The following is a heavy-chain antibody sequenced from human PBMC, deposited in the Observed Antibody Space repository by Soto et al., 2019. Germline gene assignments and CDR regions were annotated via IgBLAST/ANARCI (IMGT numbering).Heavy chain of an antibody. J-gene: IGHJ5*02. D-gene: IGHD1-1*01. CDR2: IYATGTT. CDR3: VRDGTKTLRDWFDP. V-gene: IGHV4-4*07. Sequence: PSERLSLTCTVSAASISGFYWSWIRTSAGKGLEWIGRIYATGTTDYNPSLKSRVMMSVDTSKKQFSLKLRSVTAADTAVYYCVRDGTKTLRDWFDPWGQGISVTVSS. CDR1: AASISGFY.